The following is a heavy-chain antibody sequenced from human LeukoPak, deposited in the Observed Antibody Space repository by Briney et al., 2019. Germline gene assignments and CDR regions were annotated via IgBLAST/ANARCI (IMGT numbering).Heavy chain of an antibody. CDR1: GFTFSSYG. J-gene: IGHJ4*02. CDR2: ISYDGSNK. V-gene: IGHV3-30*18. D-gene: IGHD3-22*01. CDR3: AKVSLGVYYYDSSGYYPPSTAIDY. Sequence: PGRSLRLSCAASGFTFSSYGMPWVRQAPGKGLEWVAVISYDGSNKYYADSVKGRFTISRDNSKNTLYLQMNSLRAEDTAVYYCAKVSLGVYYYDSSGYYPPSTAIDYWGQGTLVTVSS.